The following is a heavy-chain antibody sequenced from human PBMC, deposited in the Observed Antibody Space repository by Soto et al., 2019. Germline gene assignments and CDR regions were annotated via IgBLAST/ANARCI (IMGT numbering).Heavy chain of an antibody. J-gene: IGHJ2*01. V-gene: IGHV3-23*01. CDR1: GFTFSSYA. CDR2: ISGSGGST. Sequence: GGSLRLSCAASGFTFSSYAMSWVRQAPGKGLEWVSAISGSGGSTYYADSVKGRFTISRDNSKNTLYLQMNSLRAEDTAVYYCAKDRRVETYFRHDWYFDLWGRGTLVTVSS. D-gene: IGHD3-3*01. CDR3: AKDRRVETYFRHDWYFDL.